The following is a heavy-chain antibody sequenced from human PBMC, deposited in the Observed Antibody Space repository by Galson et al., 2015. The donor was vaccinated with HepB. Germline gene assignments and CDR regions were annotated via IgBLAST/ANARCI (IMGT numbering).Heavy chain of an antibody. V-gene: IGHV3-21*01. D-gene: IGHD2-2*01. Sequence: SLRLSCAASGFTFSSYSMNWVRQAPGKGLEWVSSISSSSSYIYYADSVKGRFTISRDNAKNSLYLQMNSLRAEDTAGYYCASGYCSSTSCYLYYFDPWGQGTLVTVSS. J-gene: IGHJ4*02. CDR1: GFTFSSYS. CDR2: ISSSSSYI. CDR3: ASGYCSSTSCYLYYFDP.